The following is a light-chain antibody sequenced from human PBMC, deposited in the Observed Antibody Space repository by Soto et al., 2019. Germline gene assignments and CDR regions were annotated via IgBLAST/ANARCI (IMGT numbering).Light chain of an antibody. V-gene: IGLV2-14*03. CDR1: SSDVGGYDH. Sequence: QSDLTQPASVSGSPGQSITISCTGTSSDVGGYDHVSWYQQHPGKAPKLIIYDVTVRPSGISRRFSGSKSDNTASLAVSGLQPEDEADYYCSSYTNKDTLLFGGGTKVTVL. CDR3: SSYTNKDTLL. J-gene: IGLJ3*02. CDR2: DVT.